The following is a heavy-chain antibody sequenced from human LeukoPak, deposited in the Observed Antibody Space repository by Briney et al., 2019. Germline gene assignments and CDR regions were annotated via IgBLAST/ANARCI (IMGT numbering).Heavy chain of an antibody. Sequence: ASVSVSCKASGGTFSSYAISWVRQAPGQGLEWMGWINAGNGNTKYSQKFQGRVSITRDTSASTAYMELSSLRSEDTAVYYCARVIGYYYDSSGYLDYWGQGTLVTVSS. V-gene: IGHV1-3*01. CDR3: ARVIGYYYDSSGYLDY. CDR1: GGTFSSYA. J-gene: IGHJ4*02. CDR2: INAGNGNT. D-gene: IGHD3-22*01.